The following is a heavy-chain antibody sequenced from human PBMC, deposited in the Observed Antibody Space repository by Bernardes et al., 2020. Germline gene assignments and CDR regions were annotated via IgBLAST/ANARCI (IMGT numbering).Heavy chain of an antibody. CDR3: ARFGVSSSSENGFDY. J-gene: IGHJ4*02. Sequence: ASVKVSCKASGYTFTGYYMHWVRQAPGQGLEWMGWINPNSGGTNYAQKFQGWVTMTRDTSISTAYMELSRLRSDDTAVYYCARFGVSSSSENGFDYWGQGTLVTVSS. CDR1: GYTFTGYY. V-gene: IGHV1-2*04. CDR2: INPNSGGT. D-gene: IGHD6-6*01.